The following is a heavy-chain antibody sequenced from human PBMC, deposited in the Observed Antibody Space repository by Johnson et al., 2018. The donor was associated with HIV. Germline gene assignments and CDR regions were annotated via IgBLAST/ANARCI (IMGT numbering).Heavy chain of an antibody. CDR3: ARAYPYCSGGSCYTAQPNDAFDI. CDR1: GFSFGDYY. J-gene: IGHJ3*02. V-gene: IGHV3-11*04. CDR2: ISSGGSTI. Sequence: QVQLVESGGGLVQPGGSLRLSCEASGFSFGDYYMTWIRQAPGKGLEWVSYISSGGSTIYYADSVKGRFTISRDNAKNSLYLQMNSLRAEEPAVYYCARAYPYCSGGSCYTAQPNDAFDIWGQGTMVTGSS. D-gene: IGHD2-15*01.